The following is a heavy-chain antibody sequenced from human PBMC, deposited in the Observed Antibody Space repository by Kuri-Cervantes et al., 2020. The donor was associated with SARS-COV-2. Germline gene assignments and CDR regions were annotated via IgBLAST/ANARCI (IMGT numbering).Heavy chain of an antibody. Sequence: GSLRLSCTVPGGSISTYYWSWIRQPPGKGLEWSGYLYYSGSTNYNPTLKSRVTISLDTSKNQFSLKLSSVTAADTAVYYCARDVVHTYGWRAFDYWGQGSLVTVSS. CDR1: GGSISTYY. CDR2: LYYSGST. V-gene: IGHV4-59*01. J-gene: IGHJ4*02. CDR3: ARDVVHTYGWRAFDY. D-gene: IGHD5-18*01.